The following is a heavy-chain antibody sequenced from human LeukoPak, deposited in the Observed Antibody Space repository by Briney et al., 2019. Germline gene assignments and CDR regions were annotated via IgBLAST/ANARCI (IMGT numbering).Heavy chain of an antibody. Sequence: GGSLRLSCAASGFTFSNYWMSWVRQAPGKGLEWVANIKQDRSEKYYVDSVKGRFTISRDNAKNSLYLQMNSLRAEDTAVYYCARAKETPFDYWGQGTLVTVSS. CDR1: GFTFSNYW. V-gene: IGHV3-7*01. CDR3: ARAKETPFDY. CDR2: IKQDRSEK. J-gene: IGHJ4*02.